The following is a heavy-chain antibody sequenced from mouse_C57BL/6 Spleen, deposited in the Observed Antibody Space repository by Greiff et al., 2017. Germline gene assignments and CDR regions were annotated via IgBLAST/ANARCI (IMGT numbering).Heavy chain of an antibody. J-gene: IGHJ4*01. CDR3: VRTTYYSNYDAMDY. CDR1: GFSFNPYA. CDR2: IRSKSNNYAT. V-gene: IGHV10-1*01. Sequence: EVHLVESGGGLVQPKGSLKLSCAASGFSFNPYAMNWVRKAPGKGLEWVARIRSKSNNYATYYADSVKDRFTISRDDSESMLYLQMNNLKTEDTAMYYCVRTTYYSNYDAMDYWGQGTSVTVSS. D-gene: IGHD2-5*01.